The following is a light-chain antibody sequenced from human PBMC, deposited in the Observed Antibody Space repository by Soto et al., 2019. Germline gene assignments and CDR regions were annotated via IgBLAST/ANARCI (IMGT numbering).Light chain of an antibody. CDR2: GAS. CDR3: QRYGSSRT. CDR1: ETVKSNY. Sequence: DIVLTPSPGTLSLSPGERATLSCRASETVKSNYLAWYQQKRGQAPRLLIYGASHRATGIPDRFSGSGSGTDFTLTISRLEAEDFAVYYCQRYGSSRTFGQGTKVDI. J-gene: IGKJ1*01. V-gene: IGKV3-20*01.